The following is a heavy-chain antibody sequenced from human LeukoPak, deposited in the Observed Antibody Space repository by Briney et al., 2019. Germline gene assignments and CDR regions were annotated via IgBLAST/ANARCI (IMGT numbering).Heavy chain of an antibody. CDR1: GYTFTGYY. D-gene: IGHD2/OR15-2a*01. J-gene: IGHJ5*02. V-gene: IGHV1-2*02. CDR2: INPNSGGT. Sequence: GASVKVSCKASGYTFTGYYMHWVRQAPGQGLEWMGWINPNSGGTNYAQKFQGRVTMTRDTSISTAYMELSRLRSDDTAVYYCARIRTHNKNWFDPWGQGTLVTVSS. CDR3: ARIRTHNKNWFDP.